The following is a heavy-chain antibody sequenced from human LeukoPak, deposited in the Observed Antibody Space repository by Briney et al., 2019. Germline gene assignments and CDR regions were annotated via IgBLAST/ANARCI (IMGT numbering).Heavy chain of an antibody. J-gene: IGHJ3*02. CDR1: GGSISTYY. CDR3: ARVGSYAFDT. CDR2: SDYNGGT. Sequence: PSETLPLTCTVSGGSISTYYWSWIRHPPGKGLEWFGYSDYNGGTHYNPSLKSRVTISVDTSKNQFSLELRSVTAADTAVYYCARVGSYAFDTWGQGTMVTVSS. V-gene: IGHV4-59*01.